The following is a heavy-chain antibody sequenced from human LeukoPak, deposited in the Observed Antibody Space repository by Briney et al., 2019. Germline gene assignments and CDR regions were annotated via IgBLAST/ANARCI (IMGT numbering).Heavy chain of an antibody. CDR1: GYSFTSYW. V-gene: IGHV5-51*01. Sequence: GESLKISCKGSGYSFTSYWIGWVRQMPGKGLEWMGIIYPGDSDTRYSPSFQGQVTISADKSTSTAYLQWSSLKASDTAMYYCARQSPYYYYGMDVWGQGTTVTVSS. CDR2: IYPGDSDT. CDR3: ARQSPYYYYGMDV. J-gene: IGHJ6*02.